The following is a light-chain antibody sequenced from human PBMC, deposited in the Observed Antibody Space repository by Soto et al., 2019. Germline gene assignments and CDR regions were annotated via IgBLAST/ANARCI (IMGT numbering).Light chain of an antibody. CDR2: EAS. CDR1: QSVSSY. J-gene: IGKJ3*01. Sequence: EVVLTQSPVTQSLSPGERATLSCRASQSVSSYLAWYQQKPGQAPRLVIYEASKRATGIPARFSGSGSGTDFTLTITNLEPEDFAVYFCQQWSRWPRETFGPGTTVDIK. V-gene: IGKV3-11*01. CDR3: QQWSRWPRET.